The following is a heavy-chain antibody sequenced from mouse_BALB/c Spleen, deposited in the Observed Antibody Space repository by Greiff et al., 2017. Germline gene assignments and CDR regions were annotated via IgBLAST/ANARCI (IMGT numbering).Heavy chain of an antibody. D-gene: IGHD2-14*01. Sequence: QVQLKQSGPGLVAPSQSLSITCTVSGFSLTSYDISWIRQPPGKGLEWLGVIWTGGGTNYNSAFMSRLSISKDNSKSQVFLKMNSLQTDDTAIYYCVRDRDRYDVGALAYWGQGTLVTVSA. CDR2: IWTGGGT. J-gene: IGHJ3*01. CDR3: VRDRDRYDVGALAY. V-gene: IGHV2-9-2*01. CDR1: GFSLTSYD.